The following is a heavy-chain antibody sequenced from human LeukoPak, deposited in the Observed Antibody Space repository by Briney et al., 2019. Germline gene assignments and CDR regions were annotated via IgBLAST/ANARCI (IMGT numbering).Heavy chain of an antibody. V-gene: IGHV4-61*01. CDR1: GGSVSSGSYY. Sequence: PSETLSLTCTVSGGSVSSGSYYWSWLRQPPGKGLEWIGYIYYSGSTNYNPSLKSRVTISVDTSKNQFSLKLSSVTAADTAVYYCARQLYSYGAYFDYWGQGTLVTVSS. CDR2: IYYSGST. J-gene: IGHJ4*02. D-gene: IGHD5-18*01. CDR3: ARQLYSYGAYFDY.